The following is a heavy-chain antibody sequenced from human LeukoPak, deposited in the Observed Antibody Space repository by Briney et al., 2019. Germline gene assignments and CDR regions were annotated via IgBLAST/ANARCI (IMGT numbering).Heavy chain of an antibody. Sequence: PGGSLRLSCAASGFTFSTYGMHWVRQAPGKGLEWVAFIYFDGSNKYYADSVKGRFTISRDNSKNTLYLQMNSLRAEDTAVYYCAKGNTGIYFQYWGQGTLVTVSS. D-gene: IGHD4-17*01. J-gene: IGHJ1*01. CDR1: GFTFSTYG. CDR3: AKGNTGIYFQY. V-gene: IGHV3-30*02. CDR2: IYFDGSNK.